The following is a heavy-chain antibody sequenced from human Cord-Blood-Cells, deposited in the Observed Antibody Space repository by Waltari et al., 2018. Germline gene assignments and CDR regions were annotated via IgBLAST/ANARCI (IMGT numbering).Heavy chain of an antibody. Sequence: SSGGYSWSWIRQPPGKGLEWIGYIYHSGSTYYNPSLKSRVTISVDRSKNQFSLKLSSVTAADTAVYYCARGWFREFILDYWGQGTLVTVSS. D-gene: IGHD3-10*01. CDR2: IYHSGST. V-gene: IGHV4-30-2*01. J-gene: IGHJ4*02. CDR1: SSGGYS. CDR3: ARGWFREFILDY.